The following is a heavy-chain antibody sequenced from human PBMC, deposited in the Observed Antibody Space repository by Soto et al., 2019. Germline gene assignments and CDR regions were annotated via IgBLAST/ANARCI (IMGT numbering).Heavy chain of an antibody. V-gene: IGHV3-23*01. Sequence: GGSLRLSCAASGFTFSSYSMNWVRQAPGKGLEWVSAISGSSSSTYYADSVKGRFTISRDNSKNTLYLQMNSLRAEDTAVYYCAKVAHSSSWNYYYYGMDVWGQGTTVTVSS. CDR2: ISGSSSST. CDR1: GFTFSSYS. D-gene: IGHD6-13*01. J-gene: IGHJ6*02. CDR3: AKVAHSSSWNYYYYGMDV.